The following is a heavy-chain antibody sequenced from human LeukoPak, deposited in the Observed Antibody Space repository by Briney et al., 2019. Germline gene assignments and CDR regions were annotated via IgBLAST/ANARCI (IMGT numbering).Heavy chain of an antibody. CDR1: GGSFSGYY. V-gene: IGHV4-34*01. J-gene: IGHJ5*02. Sequence: SETLSLTCAVYGGSFSGYYWSWIRQPPGKGLEWIGEINHSGSTNYNPSLKSRVTISVDTSKNQFSLKLSSVTAADTAVYYCARDPSVWSGPWGQGTLVTVSS. CDR3: ARDPSVWSGP. CDR2: INHSGST. D-gene: IGHD3-3*01.